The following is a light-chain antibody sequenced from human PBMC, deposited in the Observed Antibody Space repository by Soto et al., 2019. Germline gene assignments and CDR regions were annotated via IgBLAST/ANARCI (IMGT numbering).Light chain of an antibody. Sequence: VLAQPPSVSGAPGQRVTISCTGSNSNIGAGYDVHWYQQLPGTAPKLLIYGNSNRPSGVPDRFSGSKSGTSASLTITGLQAEDEADYYCQSYGDSLSGYVFGTGTKVTVL. CDR1: NSNIGAGYD. CDR2: GNS. CDR3: QSYGDSLSGYV. V-gene: IGLV1-40*01. J-gene: IGLJ1*01.